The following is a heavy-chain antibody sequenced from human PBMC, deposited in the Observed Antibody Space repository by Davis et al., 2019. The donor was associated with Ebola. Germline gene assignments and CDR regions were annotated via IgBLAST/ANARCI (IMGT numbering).Heavy chain of an antibody. J-gene: IGHJ6*01. CDR2: ISYDGSNK. V-gene: IGHV3-30*03. CDR3: TLLQEHL. Sequence: GGSLRLSCAASGFTFSSYGMHWVRQAPGKGLEWVAVISYDGSNKYYADSVKGRFTISRDNSKNTLYLQTNSLHQGPIGLPPGTLLQEHLWG. CDR1: GFTFSSYG.